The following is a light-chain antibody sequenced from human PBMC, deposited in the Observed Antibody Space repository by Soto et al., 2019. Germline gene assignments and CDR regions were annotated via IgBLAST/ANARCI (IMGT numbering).Light chain of an antibody. CDR3: QQLNCYPT. Sequence: DIQLTQSPSFLSASVGDRVTITCRASQGISRYLAWYQQKPGKAPKLLIYAASTLQSGVPSRFSGSGSGTELTLTISSLQHEDFATYYCQQLNCYPTFGQGTRLEIK. CDR2: AAS. CDR1: QGISRY. V-gene: IGKV1-9*01. J-gene: IGKJ5*01.